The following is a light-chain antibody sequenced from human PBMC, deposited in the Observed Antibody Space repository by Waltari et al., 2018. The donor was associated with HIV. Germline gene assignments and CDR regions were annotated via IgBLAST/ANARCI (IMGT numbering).Light chain of an antibody. CDR1: QTVSGTN. CDR3: QQLGTSLPLT. CDR2: GGS. J-gene: IGKJ5*01. V-gene: IGKV3-20*01. Sequence: TVLTQSPGTLSLSSGQRATLSCRPSQTVSGTNLAWYQQKPGQAPTLLIYGGSTRATAIPDSFSSGGSGTDVTITISSMVPEDFAMYYCQQLGTSLPLTFGQGTRLDIK.